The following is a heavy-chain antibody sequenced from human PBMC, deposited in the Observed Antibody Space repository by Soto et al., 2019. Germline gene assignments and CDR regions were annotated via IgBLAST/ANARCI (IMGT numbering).Heavy chain of an antibody. D-gene: IGHD6-19*01. CDR1: GYTFTGYY. CDR2: INPNSGGT. CDR3: ARGSNYSSGWYGDFDY. V-gene: IGHV1-2*04. J-gene: IGHJ4*02. Sequence: ASVKVSCTAPGYTFTGYYMHWVRQAPGQGLEWMGWINPNSGGTNYAQKFQGWVTMTRDTSISTAYMELSRLRSDDTAVYYCARGSNYSSGWYGDFDYWGQGTLVTVSS.